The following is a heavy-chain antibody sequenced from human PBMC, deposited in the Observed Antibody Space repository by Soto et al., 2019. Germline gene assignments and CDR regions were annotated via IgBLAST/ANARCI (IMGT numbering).Heavy chain of an antibody. D-gene: IGHD6-6*01. Sequence: PSETLSLTCAVNGGSLSDYYWSWVRQAPGKGLEWIGEINHRGNTNYNPSLKSRVTISVDKSKNQFSLKLSSVTAADTAVYYCARDVEYSSSSGAFDIWGQGTMVT. CDR3: ARDVEYSSSSGAFDI. V-gene: IGHV4-34*01. J-gene: IGHJ3*02. CDR1: GGSLSDYY. CDR2: INHRGNT.